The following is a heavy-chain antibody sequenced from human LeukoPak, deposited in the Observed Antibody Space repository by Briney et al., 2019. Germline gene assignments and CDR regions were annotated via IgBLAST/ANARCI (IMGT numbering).Heavy chain of an antibody. J-gene: IGHJ6*03. CDR1: EYSFTTYW. CDR2: VYPGDSDT. CDR3: VRPAGGHYDYYYMDV. Sequence: GESLKISCKASEYSFTTYWIGWVRQTPEKGLEWIGVVYPGDSDTRYNPPFQGQVTISADKSINAAFLQWSSLKVSDTAMYYCVRPAGGHYDYYYMDVWGKGTAVTVSS. V-gene: IGHV5-51*01. D-gene: IGHD3-16*01.